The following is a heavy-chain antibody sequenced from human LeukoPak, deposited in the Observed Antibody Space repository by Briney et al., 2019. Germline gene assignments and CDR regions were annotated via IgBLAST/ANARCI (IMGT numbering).Heavy chain of an antibody. CDR1: GYTFSGYY. CDR2: INPNSGDT. CDR3: AKSAQYSRAWFTGSFDY. V-gene: IGHV1-2*02. J-gene: IGHJ4*02. D-gene: IGHD6-13*01. Sequence: ASVKVSCKASGYTFSGYYLHWVRQAPGQGLQWVGWINPNSGDTHYAQMFQGRVTMTRDTSINTAYMELRRVRSDDTAVYYCAKSAQYSRAWFTGSFDYWGQGTLVTVSS.